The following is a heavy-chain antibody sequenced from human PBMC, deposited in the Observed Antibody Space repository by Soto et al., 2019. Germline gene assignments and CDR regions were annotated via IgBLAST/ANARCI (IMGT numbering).Heavy chain of an antibody. CDR2: IHYSGRT. V-gene: IGHV4-59*01. CDR3: ARERYSSGWYNYFDP. CDR1: GGSISSYY. Sequence: QVQLQESGPGLVKASETLSLTCTVSGGSISSYYWNWFRQSPGKGLEWIGNIHYSGRTNYNPSLKGPVTISVDTSGNHFSLELSSVTAADTAVYYCARERYSSGWYNYFDPWGQGTLVTVSS. D-gene: IGHD6-19*01. J-gene: IGHJ5*02.